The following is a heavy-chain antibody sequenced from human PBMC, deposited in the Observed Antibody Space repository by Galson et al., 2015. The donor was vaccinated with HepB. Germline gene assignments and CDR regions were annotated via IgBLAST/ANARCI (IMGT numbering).Heavy chain of an antibody. CDR3: ARKVLSRDQLRTTRYFYYGMDL. CDR1: GGTFRSYA. V-gene: IGHV1-69*06. Sequence: SVKVSCKASGGTFRSYAISWVRQAPGQGLEWMGGIIPLFDTTDYAQKFQGRVTITADKSTSTAYMELSSLRSEDTAVYYCARKVLSRDQLRTTRYFYYGMDLWGQGTTVTVSS. J-gene: IGHJ6*02. D-gene: IGHD2-2*01. CDR2: IIPLFDTT.